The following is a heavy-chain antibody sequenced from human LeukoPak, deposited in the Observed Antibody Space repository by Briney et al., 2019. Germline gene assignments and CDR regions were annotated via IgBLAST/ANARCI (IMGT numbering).Heavy chain of an antibody. CDR2: MNPNSGNT. CDR3: ARVLSSYWRTPHPAFDY. J-gene: IGHJ4*02. Sequence: ASVKVSCKASGYTFTSYDINWVRQATGQGLEWMGWMNPNSGNTGYAQKFQGRVTMTRNTSISTAYMELSSLRSEDTAVYYCARVLSSYWRTPHPAFDYWGQGTLVTVSS. D-gene: IGHD3-10*01. V-gene: IGHV1-8*01. CDR1: GYTFTSYD.